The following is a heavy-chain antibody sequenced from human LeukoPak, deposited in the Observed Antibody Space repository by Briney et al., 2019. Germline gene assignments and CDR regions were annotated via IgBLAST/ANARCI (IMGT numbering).Heavy chain of an antibody. CDR3: ARAKEGYSSSWYRGVDFDI. V-gene: IGHV3-21*01. J-gene: IGHJ3*02. CDR1: GFTFNIYS. CDR2: ISSSSSYI. D-gene: IGHD6-13*01. Sequence: GGSLRLSCASSGFTFNIYSMNWVRQAPGKGLEWVSSISSSSSYIYYADSVKGRFTISRDNAKNSLYLQMNSLRAKDTAVYYCARAKEGYSSSWYRGVDFDIWGQGTMVTVSS.